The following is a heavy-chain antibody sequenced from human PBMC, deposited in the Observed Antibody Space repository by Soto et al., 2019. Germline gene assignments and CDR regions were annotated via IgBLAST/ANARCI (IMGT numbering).Heavy chain of an antibody. CDR2: ISSSGSTI. D-gene: IGHD5-12*01. CDR3: ARGGYDTHGMDV. V-gene: IGHV3-48*03. Sequence: GGSLRLSCAASGFTFSSYEMNWVRQAPGKGLEWVSYISSSGSTIYYADSVKGRFTISRDNAKISLYLQMNSLRAEDTAVYYCARGGYDTHGMDVWGQGTTVTVSS. CDR1: GFTFSSYE. J-gene: IGHJ6*02.